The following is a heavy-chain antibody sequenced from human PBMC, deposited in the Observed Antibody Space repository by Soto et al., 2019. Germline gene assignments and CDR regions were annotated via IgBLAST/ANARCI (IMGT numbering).Heavy chain of an antibody. V-gene: IGHV3-30*03. CDR1: GFTFSSYG. J-gene: IGHJ6*02. CDR3: ARIFGVVQSYHSYGMDV. D-gene: IGHD3-3*01. Sequence: GGSLSLSCAASGFTFSSYGMHWVRQAPGKGLEWVAVISYDGSNKYYADSVKGRFTISRDNSKNPLYLQMNSLRAEDTAVYYCARIFGVVQSYHSYGMDVWGQGTTVTVSS. CDR2: ISYDGSNK.